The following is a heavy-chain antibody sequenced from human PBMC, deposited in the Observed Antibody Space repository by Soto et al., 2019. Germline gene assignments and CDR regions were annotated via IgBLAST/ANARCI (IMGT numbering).Heavy chain of an antibody. CDR3: ARWYGGNSGDY. CDR1: GYTFTSYD. V-gene: IGHV1-8*01. D-gene: IGHD2-21*02. Sequence: QVQLVQSGAEVKKPGASVKVSCKASGYTFTSYDINWVRQATGQGPEWMGWMNPNSGDTHYAQTFQGRVTMTRNTSLSTAYMVLSSLRSEDTAMYYCARWYGGNSGDYWGQGTLVTVSS. CDR2: MNPNSGDT. J-gene: IGHJ4*02.